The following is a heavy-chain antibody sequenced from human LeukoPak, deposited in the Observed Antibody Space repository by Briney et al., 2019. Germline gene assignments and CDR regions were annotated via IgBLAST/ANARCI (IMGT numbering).Heavy chain of an antibody. J-gene: IGHJ4*02. CDR1: GGSITSGSYY. Sequence: SETLSLTCTVSGGSITSGSYYWSRIRQPAGKGLEWIGRIYTSGSTNYNPSLKSRVTISVDTSMNLFSLTLSSVTAADTAVYYCARENDYGSGSLDYWGQGTLVTVSS. CDR3: ARENDYGSGSLDY. V-gene: IGHV4-61*02. CDR2: IYTSGST. D-gene: IGHD3-10*01.